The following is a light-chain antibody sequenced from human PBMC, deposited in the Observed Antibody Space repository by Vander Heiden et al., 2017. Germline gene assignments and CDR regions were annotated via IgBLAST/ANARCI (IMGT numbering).Light chain of an antibody. V-gene: IGLV2-14*03. Sequence: QSALTQPASVSRSPGQSITISCTGTSSDIGTYNFVSWYQQHPGKAPKLMIYDVSDRPSGVSDRFSGSKSGNTASLTISGLQAEDEANYYCSSYTSSTTVVFGGGTTLTVL. CDR1: SSDIGTYNF. J-gene: IGLJ3*02. CDR2: DVS. CDR3: SSYTSSTTVV.